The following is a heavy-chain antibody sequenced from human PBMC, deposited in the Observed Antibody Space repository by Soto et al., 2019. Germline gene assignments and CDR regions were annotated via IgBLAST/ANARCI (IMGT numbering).Heavy chain of an antibody. CDR1: GGTFSSYA. CDR3: ARASIYDSSGYYSKYYFDY. V-gene: IGHV1-69*13. Sequence: ASVKVSCKASGGTFSSYAISWVRQAPGQGLEWMGGIIPIFGTANYAQKFQGRVTITADESTSTAYMELSSLRSEDTAVYYCARASIYDSSGYYSKYYFDYWGQGTLVTVSS. CDR2: IIPIFGTA. J-gene: IGHJ4*02. D-gene: IGHD3-22*01.